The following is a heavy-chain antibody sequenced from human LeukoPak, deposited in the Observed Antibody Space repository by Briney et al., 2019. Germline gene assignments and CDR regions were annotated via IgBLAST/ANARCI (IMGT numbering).Heavy chain of an antibody. CDR1: GFTFSSYA. CDR3: ARDSSGWYYFDY. Sequence: GGSLRLSCAASGFTFSSYAMHWVRQAPGKGLEWVAVISYDGSNKYYADSVKGRFTISRDNSKNTLYLQMNSLRAEDTAVYYCARDSSGWYYFDYWGQGTLVTVSS. V-gene: IGHV3-30-3*01. CDR2: ISYDGSNK. J-gene: IGHJ4*02. D-gene: IGHD6-19*01.